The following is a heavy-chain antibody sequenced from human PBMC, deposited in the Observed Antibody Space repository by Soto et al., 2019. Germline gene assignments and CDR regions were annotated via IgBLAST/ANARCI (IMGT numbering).Heavy chain of an antibody. D-gene: IGHD4-17*01. J-gene: IGHJ4*02. CDR1: GGTFSSYT. V-gene: IGHV1-69*02. Sequence: SVKVSCKASGGTFSSYTISWVRQAPGQGLEWMGRIIPILGIANYAQKFQGRVTITADKSTSTAYMELSSLRSEDTAVYYCATAPHGDSVDYWGQGTLVTVSS. CDR2: IIPILGIA. CDR3: ATAPHGDSVDY.